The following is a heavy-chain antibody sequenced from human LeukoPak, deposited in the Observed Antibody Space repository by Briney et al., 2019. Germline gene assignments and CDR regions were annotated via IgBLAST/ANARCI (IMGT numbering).Heavy chain of an antibody. Sequence: SVKVSCKASGGTFSSYAISWVRQAPGQGLEWMGRIIPILGIANYAQKFQGRVTITADKSTSTAYMELSSLRSEDTAVYYCARVGGIAAVQAYSDYWGQGTLVTVSS. V-gene: IGHV1-69*04. CDR1: GGTFSSYA. D-gene: IGHD6-13*01. J-gene: IGHJ4*02. CDR3: ARVGGIAAVQAYSDY. CDR2: IIPILGIA.